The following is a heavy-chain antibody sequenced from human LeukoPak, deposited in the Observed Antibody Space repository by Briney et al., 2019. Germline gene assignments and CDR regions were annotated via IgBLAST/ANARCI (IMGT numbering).Heavy chain of an antibody. CDR1: GFTFSSYA. CDR3: AKGWLQFYYFDY. CDR2: ISGSGGST. V-gene: IGHV3-23*01. D-gene: IGHD5-24*01. J-gene: IGHJ4*02. Sequence: HPGGSLRLSCAASGFTFSSYAMSWVRQAPGKGLEWVSAISGSGGSTYYADSVKGRFTISRDNSKNTLYLQMNSLRAEDTAVYYCAKGWLQFYYFDYWGQGTLVTVSS.